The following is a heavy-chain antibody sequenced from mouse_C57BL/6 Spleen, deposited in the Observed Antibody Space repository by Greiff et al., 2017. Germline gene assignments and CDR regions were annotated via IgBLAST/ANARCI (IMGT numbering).Heavy chain of an antibody. CDR2: IYPGDGDT. Sequence: VQLQQSGAELVKPGASVKISCKASGYAFSSYWMNWVKQRPGKGLEWIGQIYPGDGDTNYNGKFKGKATLTADKSSSTAYMQLSSLTSEDSAVYFCARGDYDYDGGFAYWGQGTLVTVSA. J-gene: IGHJ3*01. CDR1: GYAFSSYW. V-gene: IGHV1-80*01. CDR3: ARGDYDYDGGFAY. D-gene: IGHD2-4*01.